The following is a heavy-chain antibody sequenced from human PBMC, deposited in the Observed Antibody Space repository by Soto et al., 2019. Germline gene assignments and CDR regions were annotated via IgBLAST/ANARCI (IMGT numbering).Heavy chain of an antibody. CDR3: ARDVDTAMTDY. V-gene: IGHV1-18*01. CDR1: VYTFTSYG. J-gene: IGHJ4*02. CDR2: ISAYNGNT. D-gene: IGHD5-18*01. Sequence: GXSVKVSCKASVYTFTSYGISWVRQAPGQGLEWMGWISAYNGNTNYAQKLQGRVTMTTDTSTSTAYMELRSLRSEDTAVYYCARDVDTAMTDYWGQGTLVTVSS.